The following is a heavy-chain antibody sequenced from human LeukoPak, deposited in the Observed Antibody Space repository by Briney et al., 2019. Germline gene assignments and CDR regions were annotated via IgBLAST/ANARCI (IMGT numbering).Heavy chain of an antibody. Sequence: ASVKVSRKASGYTLTGYYMHWVRQAPGQGLEWMAWINPNSGGTSYAQKFQNRVTMTWDTSISTAYMELSRLRSDDTAVYYCARDPPSSIAGRPIFDYWGQGTLVTVSS. CDR3: ARDPPSSIAGRPIFDY. D-gene: IGHD6-6*01. CDR2: INPNSGGT. V-gene: IGHV1-2*02. CDR1: GYTLTGYY. J-gene: IGHJ4*02.